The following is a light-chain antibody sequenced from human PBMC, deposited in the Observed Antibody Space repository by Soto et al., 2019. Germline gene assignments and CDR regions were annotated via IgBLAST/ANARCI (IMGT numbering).Light chain of an antibody. CDR2: NVS. CDR3: SSFTSSNTVL. Sequence: QSALTQPASVSESPGQSITISCTGTSSDVGGYNYVSWYQQHPGKAPKLIIYNVSNRPSGVSNRFSGSKSGNTASLTISGLQAEDEGHYYCSSFTSSNTVLFGGGTNLTVL. CDR1: SSDVGGYNY. V-gene: IGLV2-14*01. J-gene: IGLJ2*01.